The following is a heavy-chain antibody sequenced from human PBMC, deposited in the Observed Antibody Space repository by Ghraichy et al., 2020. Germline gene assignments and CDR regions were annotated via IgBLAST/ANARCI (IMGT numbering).Heavy chain of an antibody. D-gene: IGHD3-3*01. CDR3: ARWWSGYSNY. Sequence: GGSLRLSCAASGFTFSSYWMHWVRQAPGKGLVWVSRINSVGSSTNYADSVQGRFTISRDNAKNTLYLQMNSLRAEDTAVYYCARWWSGYSNYWGQGTLVTVSS. CDR2: INSVGSST. CDR1: GFTFSSYW. J-gene: IGHJ4*02. V-gene: IGHV3-74*01.